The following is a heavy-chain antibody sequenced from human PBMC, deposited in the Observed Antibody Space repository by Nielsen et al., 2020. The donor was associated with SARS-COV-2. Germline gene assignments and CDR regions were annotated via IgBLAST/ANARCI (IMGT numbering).Heavy chain of an antibody. Sequence: GGSLRLSCAASGFTFSSYGMHWVRQAPGKGLEWVAVIWYDGSNKYYADSVKGRFTISRDNSKNTLYLQMNSLRAEDTAVYYCARGMGIQLWRTDYYYYGMDVWGQGTTVTVSS. J-gene: IGHJ6*02. CDR3: ARGMGIQLWRTDYYYYGMDV. D-gene: IGHD5-18*01. CDR1: GFTFSSYG. CDR2: IWYDGSNK. V-gene: IGHV3-33*01.